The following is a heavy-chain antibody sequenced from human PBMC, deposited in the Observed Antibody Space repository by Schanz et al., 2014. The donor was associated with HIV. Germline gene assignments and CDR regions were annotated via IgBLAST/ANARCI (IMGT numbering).Heavy chain of an antibody. J-gene: IGHJ6*02. CDR1: GFTFNSYG. CDR3: AKDRNYYDSRYRGKGNYYYYYGMDV. Sequence: VQLLESGGGVVQPGRSLRVSCAASGFTFNSYGMHWVRQAPGKGLEWVAVISYDGSRKHFADSVKGRFTISRDNSKNTLYLQMKSLRAEDTAVYYCAKDRNYYDSRYRGKGNYYYYYGMDVWGQGTTVTVSS. V-gene: IGHV3-30*18. CDR2: ISYDGSRK. D-gene: IGHD3-22*01.